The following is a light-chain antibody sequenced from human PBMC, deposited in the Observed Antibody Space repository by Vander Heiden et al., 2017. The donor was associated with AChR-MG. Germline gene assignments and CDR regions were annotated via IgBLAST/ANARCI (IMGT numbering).Light chain of an antibody. CDR2: GAS. CDR1: QSFSNK. J-gene: IGKJ4*01. V-gene: IGKV3-15*01. Sequence: EIVMTQSPATLSVSPGERATPSCRASQSFSNKLAWYQQKPGQAPRLLIYGASTRATGIPDRFSGSGSGTEFTLTITSLQSEDFAVYYCQQHHDWPLTFGGGTKVEF. CDR3: QQHHDWPLT.